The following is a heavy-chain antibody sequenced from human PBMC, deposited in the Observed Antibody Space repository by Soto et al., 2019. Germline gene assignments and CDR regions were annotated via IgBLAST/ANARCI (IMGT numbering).Heavy chain of an antibody. V-gene: IGHV3-11*04. D-gene: IGHD2-15*01. CDR3: ARDLGWGGGTPNDVVFDI. CDR1: GFAFGDYS. Sequence: GGSLRLSCVASGFAFGDYSMNWIRQYPGKGLEWVSYINNVGGTIYYADSVKGRFTISRDNAKNSLYLQMNSLRAEDTAVYYFARDLGWGGGTPNDVVFDIGGKGKRVPFPS. J-gene: IGHJ3*02. CDR2: INNVGGTI.